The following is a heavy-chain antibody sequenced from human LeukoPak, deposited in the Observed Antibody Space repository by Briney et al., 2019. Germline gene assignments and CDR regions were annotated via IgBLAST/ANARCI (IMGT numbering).Heavy chain of an antibody. D-gene: IGHD6-19*01. CDR2: VSSSSSYI. V-gene: IGHV3-21*01. CDR3: ASQTGWYSSGAGDYFYY. CDR1: GFTFSSYS. Sequence: GGSLRLSCAASGFTFSSYSMNWVSQAPGKGLEWVSSVSSSSSYIYYADSVKGRFTISRDNAKNSLYLQMNSLRAEDTAVYYCASQTGWYSSGAGDYFYYWGQGTLVTVSS. J-gene: IGHJ4*02.